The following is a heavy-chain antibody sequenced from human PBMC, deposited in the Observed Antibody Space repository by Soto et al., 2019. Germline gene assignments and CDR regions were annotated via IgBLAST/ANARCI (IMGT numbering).Heavy chain of an antibody. V-gene: IGHV3-23*01. CDR3: ATLTKYDILTGFYPC. D-gene: IGHD3-9*01. Sequence: GGSLRLSCAASGFTFSSYAMNWVRQAPGKELEWVSVISGSGGSTYYADSVKGRFIISRDNSNNTLYFQMNSLRAEDTAVYYCATLTKYDILTGFYPCWGQGTLVTVSS. CDR1: GFTFSSYA. CDR2: ISGSGGST. J-gene: IGHJ4*02.